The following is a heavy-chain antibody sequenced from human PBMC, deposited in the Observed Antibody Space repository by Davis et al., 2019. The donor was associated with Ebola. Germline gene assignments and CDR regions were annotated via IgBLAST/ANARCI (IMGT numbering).Heavy chain of an antibody. CDR2: INSDGSDT. J-gene: IGHJ3*02. CDR1: GFTFSNYW. V-gene: IGHV3-74*01. D-gene: IGHD6-19*01. Sequence: PGGSLRLSCAASGFTFSNYWMHWVRQAPGKGLVWVSRINSDGSDTSYADSVKGRFTISRDNSKNTLYLQMNSLRAEDTAVYYCARDQVWGAVAPNDAFDIWGQGTMVTVSS. CDR3: ARDQVWGAVAPNDAFDI.